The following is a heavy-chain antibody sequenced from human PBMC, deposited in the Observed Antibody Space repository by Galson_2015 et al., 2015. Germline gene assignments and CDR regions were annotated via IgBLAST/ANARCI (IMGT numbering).Heavy chain of an antibody. CDR2: FSGSGGST. V-gene: IGHV3-23*01. CDR1: GFTFSSYA. J-gene: IGHJ6*03. Sequence: SLRLSCAASGFTFSSYAMNWVRQAPGKGLEWVSTFSGSGGSTYYADSVKGRFTISRDNSKNTLYLQMNSLRVEDTAIYYCARVGSGSSGYYYYMDVWGKGTTVT. CDR3: ARVGSGSSGYYYYMDV. D-gene: IGHD1-26*01.